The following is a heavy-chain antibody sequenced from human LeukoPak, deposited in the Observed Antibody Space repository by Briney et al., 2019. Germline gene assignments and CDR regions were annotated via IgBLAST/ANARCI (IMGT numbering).Heavy chain of an antibody. V-gene: IGHV1-69*05. CDR1: GGTFSSYA. D-gene: IGHD3-10*01. CDR3: ARAQNHYYGSGSYYFDY. CDR2: IIPIFGTA. Sequence: SMKVSCKASGGTFSSYAISWVRQAPGQGLEWMGGIIPIFGTANYAQKFQGRVTITTDESTSTAYMELSSLRSEDTAVYYCARAQNHYYGSGSYYFDYWGQGTLVTVSS. J-gene: IGHJ4*02.